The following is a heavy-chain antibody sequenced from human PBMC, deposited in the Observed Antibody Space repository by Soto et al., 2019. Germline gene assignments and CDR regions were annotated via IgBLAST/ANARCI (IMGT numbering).Heavy chain of an antibody. Sequence: GGSLRLSCAASGFTFSSYSMNWVRQAPGKGLEWVSSISSSSSYIYYADSVKGRFTISRDNAKNSLYLQMNSLRAEDTAVYYCAREAFGRYDFWSGYYYYYYYYMDVWGKGTTVTVSS. J-gene: IGHJ6*03. D-gene: IGHD3-3*01. CDR2: ISSSSSYI. CDR1: GFTFSSYS. V-gene: IGHV3-21*01. CDR3: AREAFGRYDFWSGYYYYYYYYMDV.